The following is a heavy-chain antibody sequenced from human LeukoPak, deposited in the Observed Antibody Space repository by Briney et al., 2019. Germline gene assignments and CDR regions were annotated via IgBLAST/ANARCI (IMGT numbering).Heavy chain of an antibody. CDR3: ARGGYYDFWSGYSHGGVYYYYYMDV. Sequence: SETLSLTCTVSGGSISSYYWSWIRQPAGKGLEWIGRIYTSGSTNYNPSLKSRVTISVDTSKNQFSLKLSSVTAADTAVYYCARGGYYDFWSGYSHGGVYYYYYMDVWGKGTTVTVSS. CDR2: IYTSGST. V-gene: IGHV4-4*07. CDR1: GGSISSYY. J-gene: IGHJ6*03. D-gene: IGHD3-3*01.